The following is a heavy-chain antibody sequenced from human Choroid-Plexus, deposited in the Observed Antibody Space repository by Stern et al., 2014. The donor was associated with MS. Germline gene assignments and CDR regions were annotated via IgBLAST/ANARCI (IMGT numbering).Heavy chain of an antibody. CDR3: AKDRQYLTYFFDH. CDR1: GFTFGSWA. V-gene: IGHV3-30*18. D-gene: IGHD2/OR15-2a*01. Sequence: VQLVESGGGVVQPGRPLRLSCVASGFTFGSWAMHWVRQAPGKGLGWVACVSNDGSNKYYADSVKGRFTISRDNSQNTLYMQMSSLRPEDTAVYYCAKDRQYLTYFFDHWGQGSLVTVSS. J-gene: IGHJ5*02. CDR2: VSNDGSNK.